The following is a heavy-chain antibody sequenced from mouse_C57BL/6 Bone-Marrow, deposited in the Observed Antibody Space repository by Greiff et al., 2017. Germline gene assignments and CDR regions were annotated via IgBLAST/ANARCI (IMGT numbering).Heavy chain of an antibody. D-gene: IGHD1-1*01. CDR3: AGALVASFDF. V-gene: IGHV1-81*01. Sequence: VKLQESGAELVRPGASVKLSCTASGYTFTSYGISWVKQRPGQGLEWIGEIYPRSGNTYYNEKFKGKATLTADKSSSTAYMELRSLTSEDSAVYFCAGALVASFDFWGQGTTLTVSS. CDR2: IYPRSGNT. J-gene: IGHJ2*01. CDR1: GYTFTSYG.